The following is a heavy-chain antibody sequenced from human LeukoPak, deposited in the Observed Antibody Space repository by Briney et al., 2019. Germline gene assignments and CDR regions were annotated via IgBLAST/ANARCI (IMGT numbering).Heavy chain of an antibody. J-gene: IGHJ4*02. CDR3: AKVVGVDYYGSGNRVDFDY. D-gene: IGHD3-10*01. Sequence: GGSLRLSCAASGFTFSTYAMSWVRQAPGKGLEWVSAISGSGSSLYYADSVKGRFTISRDNSKNTLYLQMNSLRAEDTAVYYCAKVVGVDYYGSGNRVDFDYWGQGTLVTVSP. CDR2: ISGSGSSL. CDR1: GFTFSTYA. V-gene: IGHV3-23*01.